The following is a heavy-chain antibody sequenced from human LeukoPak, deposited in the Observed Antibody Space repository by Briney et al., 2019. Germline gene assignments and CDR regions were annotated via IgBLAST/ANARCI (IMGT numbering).Heavy chain of an antibody. CDR2: ISAYNGNT. J-gene: IGHJ4*02. D-gene: IGHD2-2*01. CDR1: GYTFTSYG. V-gene: IGHV1-18*04. CDR3: ARGVDDEIVVVPAAMPFGY. Sequence: ASVKVSCKASGYTFTSYGISWVRQAPEQGLEWMGWISAYNGNTNYAQELQGRVTMTTDTSTSTAYMELRSLRSDDTAVYYCARGVDDEIVVVPAAMPFGYWGQGTLVTVSS.